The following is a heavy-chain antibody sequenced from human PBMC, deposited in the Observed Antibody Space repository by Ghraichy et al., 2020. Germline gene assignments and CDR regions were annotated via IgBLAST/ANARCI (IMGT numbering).Heavy chain of an antibody. V-gene: IGHV1-69*13. J-gene: IGHJ6*02. CDR2: IIPIFGTA. CDR1: GGTFSSYA. D-gene: IGHD3-10*01. CDR3: ARLIGRITMVRGVIEYYYYGMDV. Sequence: SVKVSCKASGGTFSSYAISWVRQAPGQGLEWMGGIIPIFGTANYAQKFQGRVTITADESTSTAYMELSSLRSEDTAVYYSARLIGRITMVRGVIEYYYYGMDVWGQGTTVTVSS.